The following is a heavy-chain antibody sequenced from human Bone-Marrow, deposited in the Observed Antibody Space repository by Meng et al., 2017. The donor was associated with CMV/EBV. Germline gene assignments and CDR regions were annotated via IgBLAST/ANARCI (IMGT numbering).Heavy chain of an antibody. Sequence: SVKVSCKASGGTFSSYAISWVRQAPGQGLEWMGGIIPIFGTANYAQKFQGRVTITTDESTSTAYMELSSLRSEDTAVYYCARGHYGGNPWGVPFDYWGQGTLVTVSS. V-gene: IGHV1-69*05. CDR1: GGTFSSYA. J-gene: IGHJ4*02. D-gene: IGHD4-23*01. CDR3: ARGHYGGNPWGVPFDY. CDR2: IIPIFGTA.